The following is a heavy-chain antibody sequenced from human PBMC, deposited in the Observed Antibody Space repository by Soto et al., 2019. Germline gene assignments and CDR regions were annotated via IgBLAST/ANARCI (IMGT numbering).Heavy chain of an antibody. Sequence: QVQLQESGPGLVKASQTLSLICSVSGDSISSGGYYWSWIRHHPGKGLEWIGYIYDSESAYYNPSLKSRVTISMDTSKTHFAMKLSSVTAADTAVDYCARASSSSSAADYWGHGTLITVSS. CDR2: IYDSESA. CDR1: GDSISSGGYY. J-gene: IGHJ4*01. CDR3: ARASSSSSAADY. V-gene: IGHV4-31*03. D-gene: IGHD6-6*01.